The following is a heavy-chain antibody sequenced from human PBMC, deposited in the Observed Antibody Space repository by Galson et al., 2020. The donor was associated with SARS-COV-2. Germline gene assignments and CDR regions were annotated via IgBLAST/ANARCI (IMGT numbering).Heavy chain of an antibody. J-gene: IGHJ5*02. CDR2: IYWNDDK. CDR3: ARAVAGTGGYFDP. CDR1: GFSLAIAAVG. V-gene: IGHV2-5*04. Sequence: SGPTLVKPTQTRTLTCTFSGFSLAIAAVGVGWIRQPPGEALECLGVIYWNDDKRYSPSLRSRISITKDTSKNQVVLTLTNMDPVDTGTYYCARAVAGTGGYFDPWGQGTLVTVSS. D-gene: IGHD6-19*01.